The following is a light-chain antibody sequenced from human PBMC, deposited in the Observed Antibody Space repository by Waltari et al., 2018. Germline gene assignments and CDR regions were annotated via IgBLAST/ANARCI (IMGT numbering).Light chain of an antibody. CDR2: RNN. CDR1: SSNIGSNY. CDR3: AAWDDTLSGVV. J-gene: IGLJ2*01. Sequence: QSVLTQPPSGSGTPGQRVTISCSGRSSNIGSNYVYWYQQLQGTAPRLLIYRNNQRPSGVPDRFSGSKSGTSASLAISGLRSDDEADYYCAAWDDTLSGVVFGGGTKLTVL. V-gene: IGLV1-47*01.